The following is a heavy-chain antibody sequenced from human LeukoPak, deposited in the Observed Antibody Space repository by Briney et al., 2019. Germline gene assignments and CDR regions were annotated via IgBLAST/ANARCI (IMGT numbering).Heavy chain of an antibody. CDR1: GFTFSTYG. D-gene: IGHD3/OR15-3a*01. V-gene: IGHV3-23*01. CDR2: ISGRDSNT. J-gene: IGHJ6*02. Sequence: GGSLRLSRAASGFTFSTYGMSWVRQAPGKGLEWVSAISGRDSNTYYADPVKGRFTISRDNSKNTLYLQMNSLGAEDTAVYCCARGLDPHRLSMDVWGQGTTVTVSS. CDR3: ARGLDPHRLSMDV.